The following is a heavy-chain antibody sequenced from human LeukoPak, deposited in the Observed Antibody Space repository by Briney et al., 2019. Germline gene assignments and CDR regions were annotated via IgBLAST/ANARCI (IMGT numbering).Heavy chain of an antibody. V-gene: IGHV3-21*01. CDR2: ISSSSSYI. D-gene: IGHD1-26*01. CDR1: GFTFSSYS. Sequence: GGSLGLSCAASGFTFSSYSMNWVRQAPGKGLEWVSSISSSSSYIYYADSVKGRFTISRDNAKNSLYLQMNSLRAEDTAVYYCARVPGGSYYYYYGMDVWGQGTTVTVSS. CDR3: ARVPGGSYYYYYGMDV. J-gene: IGHJ6*02.